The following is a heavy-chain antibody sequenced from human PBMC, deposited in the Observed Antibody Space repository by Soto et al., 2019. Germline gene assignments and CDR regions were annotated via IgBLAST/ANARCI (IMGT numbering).Heavy chain of an antibody. J-gene: IGHJ3*02. V-gene: IGHV3-30-3*01. CDR2: ISYDGSNK. CDR1: GFTFSSYA. CDR3: ASSEYYDGSGYYDFDI. D-gene: IGHD3-22*01. Sequence: QVQLVESGGGVVQPGRSLRLSCAASGFTFSSYAMHWVRQAPGKGLEWVAVISYDGSNKYYAHSVKGRFTISRDNTKNTSDLPMNSSRAKYGDASYCASSEYYDGSGYYDFDIWGEGRMVAVSS.